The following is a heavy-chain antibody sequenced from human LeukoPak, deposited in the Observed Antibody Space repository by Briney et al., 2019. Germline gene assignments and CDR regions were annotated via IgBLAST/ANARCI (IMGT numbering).Heavy chain of an antibody. D-gene: IGHD3-3*01. J-gene: IGHJ4*02. CDR1: GYTFTSYG. V-gene: IGHV1-18*01. Sequence: ASVKFSCNASGYTFTSYGISWVRQAPGPGLEWMGWISAYNGNTNYAQKLQGRVTMTTDTSTSTAYMELRSLRSDATAVYYCARDVGVYYDFWSGYYSKDYYFDYWGQGTLVTVSS. CDR3: ARDVGVYYDFWSGYYSKDYYFDY. CDR2: ISAYNGNT.